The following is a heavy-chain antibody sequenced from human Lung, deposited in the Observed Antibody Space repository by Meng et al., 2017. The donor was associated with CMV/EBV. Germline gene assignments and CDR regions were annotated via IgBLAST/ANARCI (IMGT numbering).Heavy chain of an antibody. CDR2: ISAYNGHT. J-gene: IGHJ4*02. Sequence: ASVYPFPVYALRWARLAPGQGLAWMGWISAYNGHTHYPQHLQGRVTMTTETSTSTAYMELTSLTSDDTAVYYCARDSPYSYYYDTDFWGQGTLVTVSS. CDR3: ARDSPYSYYYDTDF. D-gene: IGHD3-16*01. CDR1: VYPFPVYA. V-gene: IGHV1-18*01.